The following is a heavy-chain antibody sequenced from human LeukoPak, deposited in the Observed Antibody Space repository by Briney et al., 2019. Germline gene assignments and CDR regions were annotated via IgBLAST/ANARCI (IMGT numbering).Heavy chain of an antibody. J-gene: IGHJ4*02. V-gene: IGHV1-46*01. Sequence: ASVKVSCKASGYTFTNYYMHWVRQAPGQGLEWMGIINPSGGSTTYAQKLQGRVTMTTDTSTSTAYMELRSLRSDDTAVYYCAREYCTNGVCSAADYWGQGTLVTVSS. CDR1: GYTFTNYY. D-gene: IGHD2-8*01. CDR2: INPSGGST. CDR3: AREYCTNGVCSAADY.